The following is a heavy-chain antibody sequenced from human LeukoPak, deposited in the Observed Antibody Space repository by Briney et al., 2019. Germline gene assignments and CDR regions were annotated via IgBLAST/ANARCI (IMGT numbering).Heavy chain of an antibody. D-gene: IGHD3-3*01. CDR3: ASTYDFWSGTGNYYYMDV. V-gene: IGHV3-20*04. CDR2: INWNGGST. CDR1: GFTFDDYG. J-gene: IGHJ6*03. Sequence: GGSLRLSCAASGFTFDDYGMSWVRQAPGKGLGWVSGINWNGGSTGYADSVKGRFTISRDNAKNSLYLQMNSLRAEDTALYYCASTYDFWSGTGNYYYMDVWGKGTTVTVSS.